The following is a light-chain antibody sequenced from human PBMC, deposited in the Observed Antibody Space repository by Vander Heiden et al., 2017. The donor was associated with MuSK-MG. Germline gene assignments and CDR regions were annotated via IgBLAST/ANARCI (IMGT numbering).Light chain of an antibody. CDR2: DTS. CDR3: HQRNNCPIT. Sequence: EIVLTQSPATLSLSPGERATLSCRASQSVSVYLSWYQQKPGQAPRLLISDTSNRPTGTPARFSGSGSGTDFTLTISALEPEDFAVYYCHQRNNCPITFGHGTKVDIK. CDR1: QSVSVY. V-gene: IGKV3-11*01. J-gene: IGKJ3*01.